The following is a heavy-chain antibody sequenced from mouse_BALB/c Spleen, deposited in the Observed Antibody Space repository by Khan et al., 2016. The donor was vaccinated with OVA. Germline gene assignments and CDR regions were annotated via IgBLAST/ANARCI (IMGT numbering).Heavy chain of an antibody. V-gene: IGHV9-1*02. J-gene: IGHJ3*01. CDR3: TRGLNLYGSWFAY. D-gene: IGHD1-1*01. CDR1: GYTFTNYG. Sequence: QIQLVQSGPELKKPGETVKISCKASGYTFTNYGINWVKQAPGKALKWMGWINTYTGEPTYADDFKGRFAFSLETSASTAYLQINNLKNEDMATYFCTRGLNLYGSWFAYWGQGTLVTVSA. CDR2: INTYTGEP.